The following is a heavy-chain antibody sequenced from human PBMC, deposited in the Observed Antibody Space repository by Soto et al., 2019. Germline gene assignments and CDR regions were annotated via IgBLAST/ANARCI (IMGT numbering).Heavy chain of an antibody. CDR3: ARGSSGWYPNFDY. Sequence: GSVKVSCKASGYTFTGYYMHWVRQAPGQGLEWMGWINPNSGGTNYAQKFQGWVTMTGDTSISTAYMELSRLRSDDTAVYYCARGSSGWYPNFDYWGQGTLVTVSS. V-gene: IGHV1-2*04. CDR2: INPNSGGT. D-gene: IGHD6-13*01. CDR1: GYTFTGYY. J-gene: IGHJ4*02.